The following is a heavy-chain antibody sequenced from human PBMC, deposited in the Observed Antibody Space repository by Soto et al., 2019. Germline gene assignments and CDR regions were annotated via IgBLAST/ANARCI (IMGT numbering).Heavy chain of an antibody. CDR1: GLTFSSSG. J-gene: IGHJ4*02. V-gene: IGHV3-30*18. CDR2: TSFDGSSG. D-gene: IGHD6-19*01. Sequence: QVQLVESGGGVVQSGRSLRLSCAASGLTFSSSGMHWVRQAPGKGLEWVAVTSFDGSSGYYADSVRGRFTISRDNSNNTLYLQMNSLRAEDTAVYYCAKSPPAVAGYFDYWGQGTLVTVSS. CDR3: AKSPPAVAGYFDY.